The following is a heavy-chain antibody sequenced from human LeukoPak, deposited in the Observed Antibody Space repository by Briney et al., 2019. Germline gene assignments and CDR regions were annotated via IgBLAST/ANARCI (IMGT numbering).Heavy chain of an antibody. CDR3: ARGPSGCFDY. V-gene: IGHV3-30-3*01. CDR2: ISDDGSKK. D-gene: IGHD6-25*01. CDR1: GFTFRNYA. J-gene: IGHJ4*02. Sequence: GGSLRLSCAASGFTFRNYAFHWVRQAPGKGLEWVAVISDDGSKKYYADSVKGRFIISRDDSKNTLYLQMDSLRAEDTALFYCARGPSGCFDYWGQGTLVTVSS.